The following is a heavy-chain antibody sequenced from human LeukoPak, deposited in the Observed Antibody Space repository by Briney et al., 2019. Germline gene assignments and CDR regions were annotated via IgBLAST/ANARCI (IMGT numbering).Heavy chain of an antibody. CDR1: GGSISSYY. CDR3: ARGLGDYSNYRRYYYGMDV. Sequence: PSETLSLTCTVSGGSISSYYWSWIRQHPGKGLEWIGYIYYSGSTYYNPSLKSRVTISVDTSKNQFSLKLSSVTAADTAVYYCARGLGDYSNYRRYYYGMDVWGQGTTVTVSS. J-gene: IGHJ6*02. D-gene: IGHD4-11*01. V-gene: IGHV4-59*06. CDR2: IYYSGST.